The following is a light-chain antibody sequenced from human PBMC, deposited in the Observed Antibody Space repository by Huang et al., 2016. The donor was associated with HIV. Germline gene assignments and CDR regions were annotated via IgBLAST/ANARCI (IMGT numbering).Light chain of an antibody. V-gene: IGKV1-9*01. CDR1: EGISSY. CDR2: AAS. CDR3: QQLNDYPWT. Sequence: IQLTQSPSSLSASVGDRVTITCRASEGISSYLAWYQQKSGKAPKFLIYAASTLQSGVPARFSGRGSGTDFTLTISSLQPEDFATYYCQQLNDYPWTFGQGTKVEIK. J-gene: IGKJ1*01.